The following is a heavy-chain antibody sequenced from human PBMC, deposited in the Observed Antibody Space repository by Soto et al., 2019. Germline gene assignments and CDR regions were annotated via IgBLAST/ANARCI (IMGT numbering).Heavy chain of an antibody. CDR3: ARDGANYYGSDFYHYGLDV. V-gene: IGHV1-18*01. D-gene: IGHD3-10*01. CDR1: GYTFTSYG. Sequence: QLQLVQSGAEVKKPGASVKVSCKASGYTFTSYGISWVRQAPGQGLEWMGWISGYNGNTNYAQKVQGRVSMTTDTPTRTAYMELMSLRADDTAVYYCARDGANYYGSDFYHYGLDVWGRGTTVTVSS. J-gene: IGHJ6*02. CDR2: ISGYNGNT.